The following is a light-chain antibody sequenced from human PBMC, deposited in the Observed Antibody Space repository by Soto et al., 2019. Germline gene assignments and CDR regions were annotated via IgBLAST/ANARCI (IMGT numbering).Light chain of an antibody. CDR1: TSDVSIYNY. Sequence: QSVLTQPASVSGSPGQSVTISCTGTTSDVSIYNYVSWYQQHPGKAPKLMIYGVSNRPSGVSYRFSGAKSGHTASLTISGLQVEDEADYYCCSYTSSTNYVFGPGTKVTVL. V-gene: IGLV2-14*01. CDR3: CSYTSSTNYV. CDR2: GVS. J-gene: IGLJ1*01.